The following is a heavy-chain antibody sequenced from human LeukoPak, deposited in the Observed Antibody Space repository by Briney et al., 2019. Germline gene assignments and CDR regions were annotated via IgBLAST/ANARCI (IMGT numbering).Heavy chain of an antibody. Sequence: ASVKLSCTASGATFTSYTISWVRQAPGQGLGWMGGFIPILGIGNYAQKFQARVTITAGKSPSTAYMEPSSLRSQDTAVYYWARALPGRITMIVVGGGAFDIWGQGTMVTVSS. CDR2: FIPILGIG. CDR3: ARALPGRITMIVVGGGAFDI. V-gene: IGHV1-69*02. D-gene: IGHD3-22*01. CDR1: GATFTSYT. J-gene: IGHJ3*02.